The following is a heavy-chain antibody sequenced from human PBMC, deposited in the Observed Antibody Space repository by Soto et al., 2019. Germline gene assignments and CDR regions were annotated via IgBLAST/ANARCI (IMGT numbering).Heavy chain of an antibody. CDR3: AREREGFYGSGIYEDRYYYMDV. D-gene: IGHD3-10*01. CDR1: GFTFSSYW. Sequence: GGSLRLSCAASGFTFSSYWMSWVRQAPGKGLEWVANIKQDGSEKYYVDSVKGRFTISRDNAKNSLYLQMNSLRAEGTAVYYCAREREGFYGSGIYEDRYYYMDVWGKGTTVTVSS. V-gene: IGHV3-7*01. CDR2: IKQDGSEK. J-gene: IGHJ6*03.